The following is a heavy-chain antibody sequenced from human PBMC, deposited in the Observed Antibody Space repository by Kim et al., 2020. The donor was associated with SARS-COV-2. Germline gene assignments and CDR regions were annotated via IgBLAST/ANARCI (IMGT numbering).Heavy chain of an antibody. D-gene: IGHD6-19*01. CDR3: ARETAVAAHFDY. V-gene: IGHV3-30*01. J-gene: IGHJ4*02. Sequence: YADSVKGRFTIARDNSENTLYLQMNSLRAEDTAVYYCARETAVAAHFDYWGQGTLVTVSS.